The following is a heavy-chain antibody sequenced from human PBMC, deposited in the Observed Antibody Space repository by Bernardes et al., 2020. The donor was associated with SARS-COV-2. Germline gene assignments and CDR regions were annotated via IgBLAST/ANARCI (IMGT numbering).Heavy chain of an antibody. CDR2: ISAYSGNT. J-gene: IGHJ6*02. V-gene: IGHV1-18*04. Sequence: ASVKVSCKASGYRFSIYVITWVRKAPGQGLEWMGWISAYSGNTDYAQNLQGRLTMTADTSTSTAYMELRSLRSDDTAVYYCARDQGRTYGMDVWGQGTTVIVSS. CDR3: ARDQGRTYGMDV. CDR1: GYRFSIYV.